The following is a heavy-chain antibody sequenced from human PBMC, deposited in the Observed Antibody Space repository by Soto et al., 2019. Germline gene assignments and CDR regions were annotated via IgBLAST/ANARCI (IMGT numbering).Heavy chain of an antibody. CDR1: GFTVSSNY. CDR2: IYSGGST. J-gene: IGHJ6*02. V-gene: IGHV3-53*01. Sequence: EVQLVESGGGLIQPGGSLRLSCAASGFTVSSNYMSWVRQAPGKGLEWVSVIYSGGSTYYADSVKGRFTISRDNSKNTLYLQMNSLRAEDTAVYYCAVRLGGTGTTTNPHFYGMDVWGQGTTVTVSS. D-gene: IGHD1-7*01. CDR3: AVRLGGTGTTTNPHFYGMDV.